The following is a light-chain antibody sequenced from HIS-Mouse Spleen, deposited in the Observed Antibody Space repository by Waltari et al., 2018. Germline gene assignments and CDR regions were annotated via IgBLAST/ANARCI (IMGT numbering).Light chain of an antibody. CDR1: QGISSY. Sequence: DIQLTQSPSFLSASVGPRVTITCRASQGISSYLAWYEQKPRKAPKHLIYAASTLQSGVPSRFIGSGSGTEFTLTISNLQPEDFATYYCQQLNSYPPTFGQGTKVEIK. J-gene: IGKJ1*01. CDR3: QQLNSYPPT. V-gene: IGKV1-9*01. CDR2: AAS.